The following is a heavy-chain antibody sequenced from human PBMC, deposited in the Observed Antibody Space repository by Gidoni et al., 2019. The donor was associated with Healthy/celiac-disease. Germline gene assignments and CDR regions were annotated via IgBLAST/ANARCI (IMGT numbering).Heavy chain of an antibody. V-gene: IGHV4-59*01. CDR3: ARAWYSSGWYWDY. D-gene: IGHD6-19*01. CDR2: IYYSGST. J-gene: IGHJ4*02. Sequence: QVQLQESGPGLVKPSETLSLTCTVSGGSISSYYWSWIRQPPGKGLEWIGYIYYSGSTNYTPSLKSRVTISVDTSKNQFSLKLSSVTAADTAVYYCARAWYSSGWYWDYWGQGTLVTVSS. CDR1: GGSISSYY.